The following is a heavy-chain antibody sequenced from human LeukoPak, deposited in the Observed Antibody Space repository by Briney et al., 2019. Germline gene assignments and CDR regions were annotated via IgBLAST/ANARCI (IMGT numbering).Heavy chain of an antibody. D-gene: IGHD5-12*01. CDR3: VKSPEMDVDLVATGAVGYAFDI. J-gene: IGHJ3*02. V-gene: IGHV3-9*01. CDR2: ISWNSGSI. Sequence: GRSLRLSCAASGFTFDDYAMHWVRQAPGKGLEWVSGISWNSGSIGYADSVKGRFTISRDNAKNSLYLQMNSLRVEDSALYYCVKSPEMDVDLVATGAVGYAFDIWGQGTMVTVSS. CDR1: GFTFDDYA.